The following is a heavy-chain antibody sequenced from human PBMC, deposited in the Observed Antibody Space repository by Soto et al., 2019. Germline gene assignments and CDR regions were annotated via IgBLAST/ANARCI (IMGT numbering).Heavy chain of an antibody. Sequence: QVQLVQSGAEVKKPGASVKVSCKASGYTFPSYGISWVRQAPGQGLEWMGWISAYNGNTNYAQTLQGRVTMTTDTSTSTAYMELRSLRSDDTAVYYCARSGCSVGICYSYYFDYWGQGTLVTVSS. CDR1: GYTFPSYG. CDR3: ARSGCSVGICYSYYFDY. V-gene: IGHV1-18*01. J-gene: IGHJ4*02. CDR2: ISAYNGNT. D-gene: IGHD2-15*01.